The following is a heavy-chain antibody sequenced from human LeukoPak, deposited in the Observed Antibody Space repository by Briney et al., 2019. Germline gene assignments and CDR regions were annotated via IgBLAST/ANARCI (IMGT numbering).Heavy chain of an antibody. CDR2: INWNGGST. V-gene: IGHV3-20*04. J-gene: IGHJ4*02. D-gene: IGHD6-13*01. CDR3: ARRAYSSSWMGHFDY. CDR1: GFTFDDYG. Sequence: GGSLRLSCAASGFTFDDYGMSWVRQAPGKGLEWVSGINWNGGSTGYADSVKGRFTISRDNAKNSLYLQMNSLRAEDTALYYCARRAYSSSWMGHFDYWGQGTLVTVSS.